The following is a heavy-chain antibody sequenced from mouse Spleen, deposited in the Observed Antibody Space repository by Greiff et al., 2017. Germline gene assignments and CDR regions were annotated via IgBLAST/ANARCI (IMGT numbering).Heavy chain of an antibody. Sequence: ESGPGLVKPSQSLSLTCSVTGYSITSGYYWNWIRQFPGNKLEWMGYISYDGINNYNPSLKNRISITRDTSKNQFFLKLNSVTTEDTATYYCARGAWFAYWGQGTLVTVSA. CDR3: ARGAWFAY. CDR2: ISYDGIN. CDR1: GYSITSGYY. V-gene: IGHV3-6*01. J-gene: IGHJ3*01.